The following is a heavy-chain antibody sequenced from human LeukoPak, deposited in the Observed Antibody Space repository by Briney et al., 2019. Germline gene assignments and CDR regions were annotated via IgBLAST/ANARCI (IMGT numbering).Heavy chain of an antibody. CDR2: VNPYNGKT. CDR3: ARTIVTAPAGAFDI. CDR1: GYTFSNYG. D-gene: IGHD2-21*02. V-gene: IGHV1-18*01. Sequence: ASVKVSCMAFGYTFSNYGISWVRQAPGQGLEWMGWVNPYNGKTNYAQKFLGRVTMTTDTSTTTAYMDLSSLRSDDTALYYCARTIVTAPAGAFDIWGQGTMVTVSS. J-gene: IGHJ3*02.